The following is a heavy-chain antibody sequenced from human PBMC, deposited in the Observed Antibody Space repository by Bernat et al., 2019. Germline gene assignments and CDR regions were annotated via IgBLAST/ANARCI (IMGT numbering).Heavy chain of an antibody. CDR3: AKDGALYYYGSGSPDY. D-gene: IGHD3-10*01. J-gene: IGHJ4*02. CDR2: ISGSGGST. CDR1: GFTFSSYS. Sequence: EVQLVESGGGLVKPGGSLRLSCAASGFTFSSYSMNWVRQAPGKGLEWVSAISGSGGSTYYADSVKGRFTISRDNSKNTLYLQMNSLRAEDTAVYYCAKDGALYYYGSGSPDYWGQGTLVTVSS. V-gene: IGHV3-23*04.